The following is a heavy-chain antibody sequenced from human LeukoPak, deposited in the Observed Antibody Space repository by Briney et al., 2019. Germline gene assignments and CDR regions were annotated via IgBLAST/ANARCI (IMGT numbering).Heavy chain of an antibody. D-gene: IGHD5-24*01. CDR3: AGERDMATIWEIFEY. CDR1: GFTFMSYW. J-gene: IGHJ4*02. Sequence: GGSLRLSCAASGFTFMSYWMSWVRQAPGKGLEWVANIKEDGSEKYYADSVKGRFTISRDNAKKSLYLQMNSLRADDTAVYYCAGERDMATIWEIFEYWGQGALVTVSS. CDR2: IKEDGSEK. V-gene: IGHV3-7*01.